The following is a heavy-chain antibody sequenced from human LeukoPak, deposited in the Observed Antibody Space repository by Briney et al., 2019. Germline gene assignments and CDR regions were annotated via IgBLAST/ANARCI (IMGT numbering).Heavy chain of an antibody. CDR2: ISDSGGSI. CDR1: GFTFSSYA. CDR3: AKAGDQGYWFDP. D-gene: IGHD1-26*01. Sequence: RGSLRLSCAASGFTFSSYAMSWVRQAPGKGLEWVSGISDSGGSIYYADSVKGRFTISRDNSKNTLYLQMNSLRADDTAVYYCAKAGDQGYWFDPWGQGTLVTVSS. V-gene: IGHV3-23*01. J-gene: IGHJ5*02.